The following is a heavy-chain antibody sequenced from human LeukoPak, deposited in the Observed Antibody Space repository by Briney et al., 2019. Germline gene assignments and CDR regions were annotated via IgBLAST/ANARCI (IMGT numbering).Heavy chain of an antibody. V-gene: IGHV4-30-4*01. Sequence: PSQTLSLTCTVSGGSISIGDYYSTWIRKPPGKGLEWIGYIYYSGSTYYNPSLNSRDPIPVDKSRNHFSLKLGTVTAADTAVYYCASRGETYCSSTSCAAGGAFDIWGQGTMVTVSS. CDR3: ASRGETYCSSTSCAAGGAFDI. J-gene: IGHJ3*02. CDR2: IYYSGST. D-gene: IGHD2-2*01. CDR1: GGSISIGDYY.